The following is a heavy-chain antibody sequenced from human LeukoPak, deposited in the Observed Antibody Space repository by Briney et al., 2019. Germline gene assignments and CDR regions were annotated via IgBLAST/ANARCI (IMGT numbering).Heavy chain of an antibody. CDR2: INHSGST. D-gene: IGHD3-22*01. CDR1: GGSFSNYY. J-gene: IGHJ4*02. V-gene: IGHV4-34*01. CDR3: ASLDYYDSSGYLYY. Sequence: SETLSLTCAVYGGSFSNYYWSWIRQPPGKGLEWIGDINHSGSTNYNPSLKSRVTTSVDTSKNQFSLKLSSVTAADTAVYYCASLDYYDSSGYLYYWGQGTLVTVSS.